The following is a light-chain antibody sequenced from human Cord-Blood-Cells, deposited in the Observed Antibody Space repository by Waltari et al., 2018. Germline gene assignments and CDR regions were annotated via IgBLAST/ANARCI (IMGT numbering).Light chain of an antibody. Sequence: IQLTQSPSSLSASVGDRVTITFRASQGISSYLAWYQQNPGKAPKLLIYAASTLQSGVPSRFSGSGSGTEFTLTISSLQPEDFATYYCQQLNSYPLTFGGGTKVEIK. J-gene: IGKJ4*01. V-gene: IGKV1-9*01. CDR2: AAS. CDR3: QQLNSYPLT. CDR1: QGISSY.